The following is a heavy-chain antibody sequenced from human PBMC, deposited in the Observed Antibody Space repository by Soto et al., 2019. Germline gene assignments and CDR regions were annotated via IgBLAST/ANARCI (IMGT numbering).Heavy chain of an antibody. D-gene: IGHD3-22*01. J-gene: IGHJ4*02. CDR2: ISGSGVST. CDR1: GSQFIRYT. CDR3: APRPDYYDSSGYPGGPFDY. V-gene: IGHV3-23*01. Sequence: GVPLRLSSASSGSQFIRYTMSWFRQAPGTGPDWVSAISGSGVSTYYADSVKGRFTISRDNSKNTLYLQMNSLRAEDTAVYYCAPRPDYYDSSGYPGGPFDYWRQGNLVNVSA.